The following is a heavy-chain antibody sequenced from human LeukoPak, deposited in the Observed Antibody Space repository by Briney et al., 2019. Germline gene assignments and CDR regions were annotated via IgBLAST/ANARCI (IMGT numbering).Heavy chain of an antibody. CDR2: IYYSGST. Sequence: SETLSLTCTVSGGSISSGGYYWSWIRQHPGKGLEWIGYIYYSGSTYYNPSLKSRVTISVDTSKNQFSLKLSSVTAADTAVYYCARTNCSGGSCYLVLWFDPWGQGTLVTVSS. D-gene: IGHD2-15*01. CDR1: GGSISSGGYY. V-gene: IGHV4-31*03. J-gene: IGHJ5*02. CDR3: ARTNCSGGSCYLVLWFDP.